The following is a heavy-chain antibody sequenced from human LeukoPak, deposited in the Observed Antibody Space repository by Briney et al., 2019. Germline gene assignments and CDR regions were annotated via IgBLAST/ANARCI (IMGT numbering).Heavy chain of an antibody. V-gene: IGHV3-48*02. CDR1: GLTVSSYS. CDR3: ARARASGRSGFDY. Sequence: GGSLRLSCVASGLTVSSYSMNWVRQAPGKGLEWVSYISSSSSTIYYADSVKGRFTISRDNAKNSLDLRMNSLRDEDTAVYYCARARASGRSGFDYWGQGTWSPSPQ. D-gene: IGHD2-15*01. J-gene: IGHJ4*02. CDR2: ISSSSSTI.